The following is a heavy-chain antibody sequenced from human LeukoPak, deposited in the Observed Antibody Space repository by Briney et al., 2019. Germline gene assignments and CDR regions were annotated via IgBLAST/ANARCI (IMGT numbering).Heavy chain of an antibody. D-gene: IGHD2-2*01. CDR2: IYYSGST. Sequence: SETLSLTCTVSGGSISSYYWSWIRQPPGKGLEWIGYIYYSGSTNYNPSLKSRVTISVDTSKNQFSLKLSSVTAADTAVYYCARGRKEERYCSRTSCYLMGPYYYYGMDGWGQGTKGNGSS. CDR1: GGSISSYY. V-gene: IGHV4-59*01. CDR3: ARGRKEERYCSRTSCYLMGPYYYYGMDG. J-gene: IGHJ6*02.